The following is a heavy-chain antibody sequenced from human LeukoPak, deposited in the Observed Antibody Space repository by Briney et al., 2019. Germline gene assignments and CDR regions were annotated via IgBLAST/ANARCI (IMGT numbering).Heavy chain of an antibody. CDR3: ARATRYDFLPFDI. CDR2: ISSSGSTI. D-gene: IGHD3-3*01. CDR1: GFTFSDYY. J-gene: IGHJ3*02. V-gene: IGHV3-11*01. Sequence: PGGSLRLSCAASGFTFSDYYMSWIRQAPGKELEWVSYISSSGSTIYYADSVKGRFTISRDNAKNSLYLQMNSLRAEDTAVYYCARATRYDFLPFDIWGQGTMVTVSS.